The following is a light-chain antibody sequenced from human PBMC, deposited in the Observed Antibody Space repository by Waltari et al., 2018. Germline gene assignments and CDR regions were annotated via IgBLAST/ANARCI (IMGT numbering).Light chain of an antibody. CDR3: QQFIYYPLT. Sequence: AIQLTQSPSSLSASVGHRITITCRASQDIASALAWYVQKPGKAPQLLIYDASTLESGVPSRFSGSGSGTDFTLSISGLQPEDFATYYCQQFIYYPLTFGPGTTVDIK. V-gene: IGKV1D-13*01. CDR1: QDIASA. J-gene: IGKJ3*01. CDR2: DAS.